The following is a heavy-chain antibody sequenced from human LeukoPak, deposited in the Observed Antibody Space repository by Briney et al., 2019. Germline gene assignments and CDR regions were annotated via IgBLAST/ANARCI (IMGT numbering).Heavy chain of an antibody. CDR1: GYTFTGYY. J-gene: IGHJ4*02. D-gene: IGHD3-22*01. CDR3: ARDRGYYDSTDY. Sequence: ASVKVSCKASGYTFTGYYMHWVRQAPGQGLKCMGRINPKSGGTNYAQKFQGRVTMTRDTSISTAYMELSRLRSDDTAVYYCARDRGYYDSTDYRGQGTLVTVSS. V-gene: IGHV1-2*06. CDR2: INPKSGGT.